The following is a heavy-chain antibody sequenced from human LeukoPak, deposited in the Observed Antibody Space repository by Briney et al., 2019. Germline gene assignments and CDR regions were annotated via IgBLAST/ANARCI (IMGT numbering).Heavy chain of an antibody. CDR1: AFTFSNYW. V-gene: IGHV3-7*01. Sequence: GGSLRLSYAASAFTFSNYWMSWVRQAPGKGLEWVANIKEDGSEINYVDSVKGRFTISRDNAKNSLYLQMNSLRVDDTAVYYCARDRGYSTFDYWGQGTLDTVSS. J-gene: IGHJ4*02. CDR3: ARDRGYSTFDY. CDR2: IKEDGSEI. D-gene: IGHD4-23*01.